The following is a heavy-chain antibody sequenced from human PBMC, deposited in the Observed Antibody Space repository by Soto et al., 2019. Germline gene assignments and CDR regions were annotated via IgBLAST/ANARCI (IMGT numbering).Heavy chain of an antibody. D-gene: IGHD5-12*01. V-gene: IGHV1-69*02. CDR3: ASRKPHSGYDSDAFDI. Sequence: QVQLVQSGAEVKKPGSSVKVSCKASGGTFSSYTISWVRQAPGQGLEWMGRIIPILGIANYAQKFQGRVTITADKSTSTAYMELTSVRSEDTAVYYCASRKPHSGYDSDAFDIWGQGTMVTVSS. J-gene: IGHJ3*02. CDR1: GGTFSSYT. CDR2: IIPILGIA.